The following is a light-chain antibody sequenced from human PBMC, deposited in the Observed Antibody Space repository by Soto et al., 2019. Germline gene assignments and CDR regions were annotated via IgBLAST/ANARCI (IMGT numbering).Light chain of an antibody. V-gene: IGLV1-47*01. CDR3: AAWDDSLSGVV. Sequence: QSVLTQPPSASGTPGQRVTLSCSGRSSNIGSNYVYWYQQLPGTAPKLLIYRNNQRPSGVPDRFSGSKSGTSASLAISGLRSEDEADYYCAAWDDSLSGVVFGGGTKQTVL. CDR1: SSNIGSNY. CDR2: RNN. J-gene: IGLJ2*01.